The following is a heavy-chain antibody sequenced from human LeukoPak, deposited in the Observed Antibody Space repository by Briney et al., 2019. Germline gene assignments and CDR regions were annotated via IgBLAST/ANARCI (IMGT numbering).Heavy chain of an antibody. Sequence: GASVKVSFEASGYTFTSYAMHWVRQAPGQRLEWMGWINAGNGNTKYSQKFQGRVTITRDTSASTAYMELSSLRSEDTAVYYCARGRYHPYYYYGMDVWGQGTTVTVSS. CDR2: INAGNGNT. CDR3: ARGRYHPYYYYGMDV. V-gene: IGHV1-3*01. D-gene: IGHD2-2*01. J-gene: IGHJ6*02. CDR1: GYTFTSYA.